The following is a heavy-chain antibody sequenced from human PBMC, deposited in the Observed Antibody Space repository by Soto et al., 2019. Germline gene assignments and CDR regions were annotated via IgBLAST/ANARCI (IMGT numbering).Heavy chain of an antibody. Sequence: QVQLVQSGAEVKKPGASVKVSCKASGYTFSSYDINWVRQATGQGLEGMGWMNPNSGNTGYAQKFQGRVTITRNTSISTAYMELSSLRSEDTAVYYCARSYSGSGSTLGYWGQGTLVTVSS. D-gene: IGHD3-10*01. J-gene: IGHJ4*02. CDR3: ARSYSGSGSTLGY. V-gene: IGHV1-8*01. CDR2: MNPNSGNT. CDR1: GYTFSSYD.